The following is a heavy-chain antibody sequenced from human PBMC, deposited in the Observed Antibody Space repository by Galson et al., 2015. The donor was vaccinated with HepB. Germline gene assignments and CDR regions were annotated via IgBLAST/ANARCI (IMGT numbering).Heavy chain of an antibody. V-gene: IGHV1-69*10. Sequence: SVKVSCKASGGTFSSYAISWVRQAPGQGLEWMGGIIPILGIANYAQKFQGRVTITADKSTSTAYMELSSLRSEDTAVYYCARSQYQYYDSSGYSTDPYYYYYMDVWGKGTTVTVSS. J-gene: IGHJ6*03. D-gene: IGHD3-22*01. CDR3: ARSQYQYYDSSGYSTDPYYYYYMDV. CDR1: GGTFSSYA. CDR2: IIPILGIA.